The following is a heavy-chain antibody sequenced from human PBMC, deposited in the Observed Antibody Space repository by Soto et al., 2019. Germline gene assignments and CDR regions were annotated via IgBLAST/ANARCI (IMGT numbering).Heavy chain of an antibody. J-gene: IGHJ4*02. Sequence: EVQLVESGGGLIPPGGSLRLSCAASGFLVNSAYMTWVRQAPGKGLAWLSMIDSDGSTLYAESVKGRFTISRDNTKNSLDLQMNSLRAENTAMYYCARSGYSFAWGYWGQGTLVIVTS. CDR2: IDSDGST. CDR3: ARSGYSFAWGY. V-gene: IGHV3-53*01. CDR1: GFLVNSAY. D-gene: IGHD5-18*01.